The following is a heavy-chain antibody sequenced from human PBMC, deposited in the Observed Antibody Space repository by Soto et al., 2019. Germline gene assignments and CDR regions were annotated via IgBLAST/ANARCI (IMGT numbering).Heavy chain of an antibody. J-gene: IGHJ4*02. CDR2: INPSGGST. V-gene: IGHV1-46*01. CDR3: ARDTLGSGIDY. Sequence: QVQLVQSGAEVKKPGASVKVSCKASGYTFTSYYMHWVRQALGQGLEWMGIINPSGGSTSYAQKFQGRVTMTRDTATSTVYMELSSLRSEDTAVYYCARDTLGSGIDYWGQGTLVTVSS. CDR1: GYTFTSYY. D-gene: IGHD3-10*01.